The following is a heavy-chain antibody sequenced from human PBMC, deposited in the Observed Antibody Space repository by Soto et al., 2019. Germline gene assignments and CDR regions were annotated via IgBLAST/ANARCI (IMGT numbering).Heavy chain of an antibody. CDR3: ARVGPIVVVPAAMSDAFDI. D-gene: IGHD2-2*01. V-gene: IGHV4-34*01. J-gene: IGHJ3*02. CDR1: GGSFSGYY. Sequence: PSETLSLTCAVYGGSFSGYYWSWIRQPPGKGLEWIGEINHSGSTNYNPSLKSRVTISVDTSKNQFSLKLSSVTAADTAVYYCARVGPIVVVPAAMSDAFDIWGQGTMVTVSS. CDR2: INHSGST.